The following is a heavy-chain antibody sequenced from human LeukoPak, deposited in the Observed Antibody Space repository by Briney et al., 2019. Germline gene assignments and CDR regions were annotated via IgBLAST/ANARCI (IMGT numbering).Heavy chain of an antibody. V-gene: IGHV3-48*02. CDR3: ARDRDSGDYTAAPGDY. CDR2: ISSSGSTI. CDR1: GFTFSSYS. Sequence: GSLRLSCAASGFTFSSYSMNWVRQAPGKGLEWISYISSSGSTINYADSVKGRFTISRDSAKNSLYLQMNSLRDEDTAVYYCARDRDSGDYTAAPGDYWGQGTPVTVSS. J-gene: IGHJ4*02. D-gene: IGHD4-17*01.